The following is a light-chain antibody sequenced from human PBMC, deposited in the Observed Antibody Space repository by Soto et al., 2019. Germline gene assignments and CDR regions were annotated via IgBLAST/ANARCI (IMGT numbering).Light chain of an antibody. CDR1: QSVSSSY. J-gene: IGKJ1*01. V-gene: IGKV3-20*01. CDR3: QQYDSSPRT. CDR2: RTS. Sequence: EIVLTQSPGTLSLSPGERATLSCRASQSVSSSYLAWYQQKPGQAPRLLIYRTSNRATGIPDRFSGSGSGTDFTLTISRLEPEDFAVYWCQQYDSSPRTCGQGTKGDIK.